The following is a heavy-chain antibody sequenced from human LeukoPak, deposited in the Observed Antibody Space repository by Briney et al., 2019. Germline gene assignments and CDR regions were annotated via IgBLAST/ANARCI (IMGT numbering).Heavy chain of an antibody. D-gene: IGHD6-19*01. CDR1: GYSFTSYW. CDR2: IYPGDSAT. J-gene: IGHJ4*02. Sequence: GESLKISFKGSGYSFTSYWIGWARQMPGKGLGWMRIIYPGDSATRYSPSFQGQVTISADKSISTAYQQWSSLKASNTAMYNCARHLSSGWDVDYWGQGTLVTVSS. CDR3: ARHLSSGWDVDY. V-gene: IGHV5-51*01.